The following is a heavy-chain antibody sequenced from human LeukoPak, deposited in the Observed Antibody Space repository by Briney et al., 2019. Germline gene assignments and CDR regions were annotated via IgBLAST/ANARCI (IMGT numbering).Heavy chain of an antibody. V-gene: IGHV3-30-3*01. J-gene: IGHJ6*02. CDR1: GFTFSSYA. Sequence: PGGSLRLSCAASGFTFSSYAMHWVRQAPGKGLEWVAVISYDGSNKYYADSVKGRFTISRDNSKNTLYLQMNSLRAEDTAVYYCARDTWTYYYYGMDVWGQGTTVTVSS. CDR3: ARDTWTYYYYGMDV. D-gene: IGHD3/OR15-3a*01. CDR2: ISYDGSNK.